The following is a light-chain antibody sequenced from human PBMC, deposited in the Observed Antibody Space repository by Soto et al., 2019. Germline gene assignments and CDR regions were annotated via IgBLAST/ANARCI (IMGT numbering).Light chain of an antibody. CDR1: QSISSW. CDR3: QQYNIYST. V-gene: IGKV1-5*03. Sequence: DIQMTQSPSTLSASIGDRVTITCRASQSISSWLAWYQQKPGKAPKLLIYKASTLESGVPSRFSGSGSGTEFTLTISSLQPDDFATYYCQQYNIYSTFDQGTEVEIK. J-gene: IGKJ1*01. CDR2: KAS.